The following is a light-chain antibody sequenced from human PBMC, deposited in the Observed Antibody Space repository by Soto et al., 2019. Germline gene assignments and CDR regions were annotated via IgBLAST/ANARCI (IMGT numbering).Light chain of an antibody. V-gene: IGLV2-23*01. CDR2: EAT. J-gene: IGLJ3*02. CDR3: CAYAGSGTVV. CDR1: SSDVGAYNS. Sequence: QSVLAQPASVSGSPGQSITISCTGTSSDVGAYNSVSWYQQHPGKAPQVMIYEATKRPSGVSNRFSGSKSGNTASLTISGLQAEDEADYYCCAYAGSGTVVFGGGTKLTVL.